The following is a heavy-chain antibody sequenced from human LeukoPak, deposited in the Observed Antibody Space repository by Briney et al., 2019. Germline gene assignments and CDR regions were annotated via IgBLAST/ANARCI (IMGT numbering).Heavy chain of an antibody. Sequence: GGSLRLSCAASGFTFSSYGMHWVRQAPGKGLEWVAFIRYDGSNKYYADSVKGRFTIFRDNSKNTLYLQMNSLRAEDTAVYYCAKDGRQRKTYFYGSGSANAFDIWGQGTMVTVSS. CDR3: AKDGRQRKTYFYGSGSANAFDI. J-gene: IGHJ3*02. V-gene: IGHV3-30*02. CDR2: IRYDGSNK. D-gene: IGHD3-10*01. CDR1: GFTFSSYG.